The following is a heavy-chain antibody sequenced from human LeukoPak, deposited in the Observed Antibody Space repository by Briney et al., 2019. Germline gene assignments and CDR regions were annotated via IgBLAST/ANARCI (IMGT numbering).Heavy chain of an antibody. CDR3: AREMLYAMRDVFDI. CDR1: GFTFSDYY. D-gene: IGHD2-8*01. J-gene: IGHJ3*02. V-gene: IGHV3-11*04. CDR2: ISSSGSTI. Sequence: GGSLRLSCAASGFTFSDYYMSWIRQAPGKGLEWVSYISSSGSTIYYADSVKGRFTISRDNAKNSLYLQMNSLRAEDTAVYYCAREMLYAMRDVFDIWGKGKRVTFS.